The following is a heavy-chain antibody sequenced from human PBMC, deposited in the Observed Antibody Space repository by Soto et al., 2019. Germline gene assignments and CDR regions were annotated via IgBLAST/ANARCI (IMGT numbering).Heavy chain of an antibody. D-gene: IGHD6-13*01. CDR3: ARAGSAAGSVRFDP. V-gene: IGHV4-34*01. CDR1: GGSFSGYY. Sequence: PSETLSLSCAVYGGSFSGYYWSWIRQPPGKGLEWIGEINHSGSTNYNPSLKSRVTISVDTSKNQFSLKLSSVTAADTAVYYCARAGSAAGSVRFDPWGQGTLVTVSS. CDR2: INHSGST. J-gene: IGHJ5*02.